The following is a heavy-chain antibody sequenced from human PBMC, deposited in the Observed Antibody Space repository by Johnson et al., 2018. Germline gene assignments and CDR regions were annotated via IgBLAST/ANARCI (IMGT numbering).Heavy chain of an antibody. J-gene: IGHJ1*01. CDR1: GFTFRNHF. CDR3: ARGVDPYCGGDCCFQY. D-gene: IGHD2-21*02. Sequence: EVQLLEAGGGLVQEGGSMKLWCAATGFTFRNHFMTWVRQSPGKGLEWASAISTFATDTYYADTVKGRFTIPSDRSKNTLYLQMNSLRAEDKAVYYCARGVDPYCGGDCCFQYWGQGTLVTVSS. V-gene: IGHV3-23*01. CDR2: ISTFATDT.